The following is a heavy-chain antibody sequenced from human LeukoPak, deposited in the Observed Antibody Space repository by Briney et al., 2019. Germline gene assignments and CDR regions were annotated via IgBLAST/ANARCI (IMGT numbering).Heavy chain of an antibody. J-gene: IGHJ4*02. CDR1: GFTFSDYY. Sequence: GGSLRLSCAASGFTFSDYYMSWIRQAPGKGLEGGSYISSSGSTIYYADSVKGRFTISRDNAKNSLYLQMNSLRAEDTAVYYCARDLVDDYVWGSYCYWGQGTLVTVSS. CDR3: ARDLVDDYVWGSYCY. CDR2: ISSSGSTI. V-gene: IGHV3-11*01. D-gene: IGHD3-16*01.